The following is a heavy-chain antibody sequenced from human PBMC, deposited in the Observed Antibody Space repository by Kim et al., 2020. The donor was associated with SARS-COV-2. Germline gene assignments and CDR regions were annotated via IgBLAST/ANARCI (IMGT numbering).Heavy chain of an antibody. D-gene: IGHD1-26*01. V-gene: IGHV3-30*01. CDR3: ASGRHYWYFDL. Sequence: NKYSADAWKGRFTISRDNSKNTLYLQMNSLRAEDTAVYYCASGRHYWYFDLWGRGTLVTVSS. J-gene: IGHJ2*01. CDR2: NK.